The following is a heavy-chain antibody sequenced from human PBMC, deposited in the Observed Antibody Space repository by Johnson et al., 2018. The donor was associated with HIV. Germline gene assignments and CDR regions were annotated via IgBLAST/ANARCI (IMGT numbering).Heavy chain of an antibody. CDR3: AREKGDYYYDSSGNAFDI. V-gene: IGHV3-30*04. Sequence: QVQLVESGGGVVQPGRSLRLSCAASGFTFSSYVMHWVRQAPGKGLEWVAVISFDGSNKYYADSVKGRFTISRDNSKNTLYMQMNSLRAEDTAVYYCAREKGDYYYDSSGNAFDIWGQGTMVTVSP. CDR1: GFTFSSYV. CDR2: ISFDGSNK. J-gene: IGHJ3*02. D-gene: IGHD3-22*01.